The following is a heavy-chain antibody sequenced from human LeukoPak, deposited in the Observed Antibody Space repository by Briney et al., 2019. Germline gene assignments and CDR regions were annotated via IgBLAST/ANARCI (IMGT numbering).Heavy chain of an antibody. CDR2: ISGSGGST. CDR3: ARGLMGGYPHFDY. Sequence: GGSLRLSCAASGFTFSSYAMSWVRQAPGKGLEWVSAISGSGGSTYYADSVKGRFTISRDNSKNTLYLQMNSLRAEDTALYYCARGLMGGYPHFDYWGQGTLVTVSS. J-gene: IGHJ4*02. D-gene: IGHD3-22*01. CDR1: GFTFSSYA. V-gene: IGHV3-23*01.